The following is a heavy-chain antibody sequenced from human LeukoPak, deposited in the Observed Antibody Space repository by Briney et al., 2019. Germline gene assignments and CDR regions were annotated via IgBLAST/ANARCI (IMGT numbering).Heavy chain of an antibody. CDR1: GFTFSPYW. V-gene: IGHV3-7*01. D-gene: IGHD2-15*01. Sequence: QTGGSLRLSCAASGFTFSPYWMSWVRQAPGKGLEWVANIKPDGSEGYYVDSVKGRFTISRDNAKNSLYLQMNSLRAEDTAMYYCARDDLGCSTGSCYLYWGQGTLVTVSS. CDR2: IKPDGSEG. J-gene: IGHJ4*02. CDR3: ARDDLGCSTGSCYLY.